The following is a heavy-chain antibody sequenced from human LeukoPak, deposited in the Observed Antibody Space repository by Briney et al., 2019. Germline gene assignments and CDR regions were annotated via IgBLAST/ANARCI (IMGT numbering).Heavy chain of an antibody. D-gene: IGHD2-8*01. CDR1: GGSFSGYY. V-gene: IGHV4-34*01. CDR2: INHSGST. Sequence: PSETLSLTCAVYGGSFSGYYWSWIRQPPGKGLEWIGEINHSGSTNYNPSLKSRVTISVDTSKNQFSLKLSSVTAADTAVYYCARGVLDDCWGQGTLVTVSS. CDR3: ARGVLDDC. J-gene: IGHJ4*02.